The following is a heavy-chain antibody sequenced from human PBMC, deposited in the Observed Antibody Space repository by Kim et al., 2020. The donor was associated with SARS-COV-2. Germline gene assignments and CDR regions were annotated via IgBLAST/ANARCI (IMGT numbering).Heavy chain of an antibody. CDR1: GFTFGDYA. CDR3: TRDRGRIAAAGTLRDAFDI. V-gene: IGHV3-49*03. CDR2: IRSKAYGGTT. Sequence: GGSLRLSCTASGFTFGDYAMSWFRQAPGKGLEWVGFIRSKAYGGTTEYAASVKGRFTISRDDSKSIAYLQMNSLKTEDTAVYYCTRDRGRIAAAGTLRDAFDIWGQGTMVTVSS. D-gene: IGHD6-13*01. J-gene: IGHJ3*02.